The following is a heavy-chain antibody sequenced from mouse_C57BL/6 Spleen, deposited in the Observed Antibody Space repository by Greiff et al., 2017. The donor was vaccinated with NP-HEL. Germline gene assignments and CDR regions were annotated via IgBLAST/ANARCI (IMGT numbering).Heavy chain of an antibody. D-gene: IGHD4-1*01. Sequence: EVQVVESGGGLVKPGGSLKLSCAASGFTFSDYGMHWVRQAPEKGLEWVAYISSGSSTIYYADTVKGRFTISRDNAKNTLFLQMTSLRSEDTAMYYCARTGKDYAMDYWGQGTSVTVSS. V-gene: IGHV5-17*01. CDR3: ARTGKDYAMDY. CDR1: GFTFSDYG. J-gene: IGHJ4*01. CDR2: ISSGSSTI.